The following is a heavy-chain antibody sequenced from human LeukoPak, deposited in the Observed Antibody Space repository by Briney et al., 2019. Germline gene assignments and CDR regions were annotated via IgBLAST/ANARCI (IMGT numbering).Heavy chain of an antibody. J-gene: IGHJ4*02. D-gene: IGHD5-18*01. V-gene: IGHV4-34*01. CDR3: AREVGDTAMVTHFDY. CDR1: GGSFSGYY. Sequence: LETLSLTCAVYGGSFSGYYWSWIRQPPGKGLEWIGEINHSGSTNYNPSLKSRVTISVDTSKNQFSLKLSSVTAADTAVYYCAREVGDTAMVTHFDYWGQGTLVTVSS. CDR2: INHSGST.